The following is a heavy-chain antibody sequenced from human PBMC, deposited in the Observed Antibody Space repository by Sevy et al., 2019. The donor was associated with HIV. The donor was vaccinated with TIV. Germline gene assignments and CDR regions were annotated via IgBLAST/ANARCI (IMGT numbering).Heavy chain of an antibody. CDR2: ISAYNGNT. V-gene: IGHV1-18*04. CDR1: GYTFTSYG. D-gene: IGHD2-2*02. Sequence: ASVKVSCKASGYTFTSYGISWVRQAPGQGLEWMGWISAYNGNTNYAQKLQGRVTMTTDTSTSTAYMELRSLRSDDTAVYYCAREKIEVVPAAIRRYYYYGMDVWGQGTTVTVSS. J-gene: IGHJ6*02. CDR3: AREKIEVVPAAIRRYYYYGMDV.